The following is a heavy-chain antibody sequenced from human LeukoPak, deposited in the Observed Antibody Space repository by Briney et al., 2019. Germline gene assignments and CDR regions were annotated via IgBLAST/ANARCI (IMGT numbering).Heavy chain of an antibody. Sequence: PGGSLRLSCAASGFTFSSPGMHWVRQAPGKGLEWVSFIRYDGTNEDYADSVKGRFTISRDDSRNTLYLQMNSLRPDDTAVYYCAKDLRDWGQGTLVTVSS. J-gene: IGHJ4*02. CDR1: GFTFSSPG. V-gene: IGHV3-30*02. CDR3: AKDLRD. CDR2: IRYDGTNE.